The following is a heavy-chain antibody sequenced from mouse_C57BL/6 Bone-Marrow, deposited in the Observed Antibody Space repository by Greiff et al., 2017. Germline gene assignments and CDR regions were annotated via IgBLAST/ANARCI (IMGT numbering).Heavy chain of an antibody. J-gene: IGHJ2*01. CDR1: GFTFSSYG. Sequence: EVKLMESGGDLVKPGGSLKLSCAASGFTFSSYGMSWVRQTPDKRLEWVATISSGGSYTYYPDSVKGRFTISRDNAKNTLYLQMSSLKSEDTAMYYCARSGDYGSSYDSWGQGTPLTLSS. CDR2: ISSGGSYT. D-gene: IGHD1-1*01. CDR3: ARSGDYGSSYDS. V-gene: IGHV5-6*01.